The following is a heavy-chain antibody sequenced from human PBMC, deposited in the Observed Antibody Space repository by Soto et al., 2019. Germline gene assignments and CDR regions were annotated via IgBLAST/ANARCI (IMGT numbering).Heavy chain of an antibody. J-gene: IGHJ5*01. D-gene: IGHD3-10*01. V-gene: IGHV4-39*01. CDR3: AAGDYSGSGTSYNGWFDS. Sequence: QLQLQESGPGLVKPSETLSLTCTVSGGSVSSSIYYWGWIRQPPRKGLEWIGSIYYSGSAYYNPPLKCRVTISLTTSTTKFILRLNYVTAADAALYYCAAGDYSGSGTSYNGWFDSLCKGTLVTVSS. CDR2: IYYSGSA. CDR1: GGSVSSSIYY.